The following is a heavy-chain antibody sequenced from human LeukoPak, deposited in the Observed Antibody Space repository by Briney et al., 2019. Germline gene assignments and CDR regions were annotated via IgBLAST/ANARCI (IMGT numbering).Heavy chain of an antibody. Sequence: AGGSLRLSCAASGFTFSSYSMNWVRQAPGKGLEWVSSISSSSSYIYYADSVKGRFTISRDNAKNSLYLQMNSLRAEDTAVYYCARVGGRFSAIDYWGQGTLVTVSS. CDR1: GFTFSSYS. V-gene: IGHV3-21*01. D-gene: IGHD3-3*01. CDR2: ISSSSSYI. CDR3: ARVGGRFSAIDY. J-gene: IGHJ4*02.